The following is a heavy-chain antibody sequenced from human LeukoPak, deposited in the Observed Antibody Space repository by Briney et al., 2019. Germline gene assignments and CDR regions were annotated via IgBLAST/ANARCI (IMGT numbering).Heavy chain of an antibody. D-gene: IGHD1-26*01. V-gene: IGHV3-74*01. CDR1: GFTFSSYY. Sequence: PGGSPRLSCTASGFTFSSYYMHWVRQAPGKGLVWVSRINSDGSSTNYADSVKGRFTISRDNAKNTLYLQMNSLRAEYTAVYYCAKDLGPRVDYFDYWGQGTLVTVSS. J-gene: IGHJ4*02. CDR3: AKDLGPRVDYFDY. CDR2: INSDGSST.